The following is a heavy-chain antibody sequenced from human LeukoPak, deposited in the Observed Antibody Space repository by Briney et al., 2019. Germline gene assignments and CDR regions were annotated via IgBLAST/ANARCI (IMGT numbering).Heavy chain of an antibody. CDR3: ATSGSGSYYVS. CDR2: ISGSGGST. D-gene: IGHD3-10*01. V-gene: IGHV3-23*01. CDR1: GFTFSSYA. Sequence: PGGSLRLSCAASGFTFSSYAMSWVRQAPGKGLEWVSAISGSGGSTYYADSVKGRSTISRDNSKNTLYLQTNSLRAEDTAVYYCATSGSGSYYVSWGQGTLVTVSS. J-gene: IGHJ5*02.